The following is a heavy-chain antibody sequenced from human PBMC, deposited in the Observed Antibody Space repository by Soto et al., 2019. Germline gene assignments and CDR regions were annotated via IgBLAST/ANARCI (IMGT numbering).Heavy chain of an antibody. Sequence: ATVKGSCKASGYTFSSYCIKWVRHAPGQGLDWMGWISAYNVNTNYAQKLECRVTMTTDTSTSTAYMELRSLRSVDTAVYCCSRKSAAPDYIDYWGQGTLVTVSS. CDR2: ISAYNVNT. V-gene: IGHV1-18*04. D-gene: IGHD6-13*01. CDR1: GYTFSSYC. J-gene: IGHJ4*02. CDR3: SRKSAAPDYIDY.